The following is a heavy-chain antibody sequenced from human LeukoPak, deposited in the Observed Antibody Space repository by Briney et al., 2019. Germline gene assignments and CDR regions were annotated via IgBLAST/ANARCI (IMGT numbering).Heavy chain of an antibody. V-gene: IGHV1-18*04. D-gene: IGHD3-22*01. CDR2: ISAYNGNT. CDR3: ATLYDSSGYYDPYFDY. Sequence: ASVKVSCKTSGYTFTNYYIHWVRQAPGQGLEWMGWISAYNGNTNYAQKLQGRVTMTTDTSTSTAYMELRSLRSDDTAVYYCATLYDSSGYYDPYFDYWGQGTLVTVSS. J-gene: IGHJ4*02. CDR1: GYTFTNYY.